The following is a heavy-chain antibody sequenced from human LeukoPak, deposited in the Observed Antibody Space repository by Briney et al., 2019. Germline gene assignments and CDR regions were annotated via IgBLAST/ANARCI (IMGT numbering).Heavy chain of an antibody. CDR2: IYYSGST. Sequence: SQTLSLTCTVSGGSISSGGYFWSWIRQHPGKGLEWIGYIYYSGSTYYNPSLKSRVTISVDTSKNQFSLKLSSVTAADTAVYYCARGASRLTALFDYWGQGTLVTVSS. CDR3: ARGASRLTALFDY. V-gene: IGHV4-31*03. D-gene: IGHD2-2*01. CDR1: GGSISSGGYF. J-gene: IGHJ4*02.